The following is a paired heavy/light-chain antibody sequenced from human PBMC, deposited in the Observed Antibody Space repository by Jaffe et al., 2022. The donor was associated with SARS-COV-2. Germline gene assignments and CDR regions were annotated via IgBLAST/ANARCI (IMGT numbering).Light chain of an antibody. V-gene: IGLV2-14*01. CDR3: SSYTSSSTLWV. CDR2: EVS. CDR1: SSDVGGYNY. J-gene: IGLJ1*01. Sequence: QSALTQPASVSGSPGQSITISCTGTSSDVGGYNYVSWYQQHPGKAPKLMIYEVSNRPSGVSNRFSGSKSGNTASLTISGLQAEDEADYYCSSYTSSSTLWVFGTGTKVTVL.
Heavy chain of an antibody. CDR3: ARGDWELRYFDWLSTPDYYYGMDV. D-gene: IGHD3-9*01. J-gene: IGHJ6*02. CDR2: IWYDGSNK. V-gene: IGHV3-33*01. Sequence: QVQLVESGGGVVQPGRSLRLSCAASGFTFSSYGMHWVRQAPGKGLEWVAVIWYDGSNKYYADSVKGRFTISRDNSKNTLYLQMNSLRAEDTAVYYCARGDWELRYFDWLSTPDYYYGMDVWGQGTTVTVSS. CDR1: GFTFSSYG.